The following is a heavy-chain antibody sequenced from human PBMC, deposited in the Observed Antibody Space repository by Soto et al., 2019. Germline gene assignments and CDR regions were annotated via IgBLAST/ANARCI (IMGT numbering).Heavy chain of an antibody. V-gene: IGHV4-34*01. J-gene: IGHJ3*02. CDR3: ARGRYSSGWYSRAFDI. D-gene: IGHD6-19*01. CDR1: GGSFSGYY. Sequence: QVQLQQWGAGLLKPSETLSLTCAVYGGSFSGYYWSWIRQPPGKGLEWIGEINHSGSTNYNPSLKSRGTISVDTSKNQFSLKLSSVTAADTAVYYCARGRYSSGWYSRAFDIWGQGTMVTVSS. CDR2: INHSGST.